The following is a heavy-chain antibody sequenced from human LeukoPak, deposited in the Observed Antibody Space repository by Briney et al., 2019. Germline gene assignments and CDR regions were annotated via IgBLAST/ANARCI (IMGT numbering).Heavy chain of an antibody. V-gene: IGHV3-23*01. CDR3: AKGMVFTMVRGATFDY. J-gene: IGHJ4*02. Sequence: GGSLRLSCAASGFTFSSYTMSWVRQAPGKGLEWVSAISGSGGSTYYADSVKGRFTISRDNSKNTLYLQMNSLRAEDTAVYYCAKGMVFTMVRGATFDYWGQGTLVTVSS. CDR2: ISGSGGST. CDR1: GFTFSSYT. D-gene: IGHD3-10*01.